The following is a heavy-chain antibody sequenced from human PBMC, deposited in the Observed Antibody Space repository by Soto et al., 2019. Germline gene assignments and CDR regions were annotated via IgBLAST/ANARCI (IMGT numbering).Heavy chain of an antibody. D-gene: IGHD2-21*01. CDR2: IKEDGSAI. CDR3: AGYDCGPAHI. V-gene: IGHV3-7*04. J-gene: IGHJ4*02. CDR1: GFTFSHSW. Sequence: EMHLVESGGDLVQPGGSLRLSCAASGFTFSHSWMSWVRQAPGKGLEWVANIKEDGSAIHSVDSVKGRFTISRDNAKNCLYLQMSSLRVEDTGVYYCAGYDCGPAHIRGQGTPVTVSS.